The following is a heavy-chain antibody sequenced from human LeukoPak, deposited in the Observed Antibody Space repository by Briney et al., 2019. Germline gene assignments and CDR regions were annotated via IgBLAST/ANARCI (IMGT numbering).Heavy chain of an antibody. V-gene: IGHV5-51*01. CDR2: ISPGDSDT. Sequence: GESLKISCKGSGYSFTTYRIGWVRQMPGKGLEWMGVISPGDSDTRYSPSFQGQVTISADKSISTAYLQWSSLKASDTAMYYCARHLDDSSGYYYRTMYYFDYWGQGTLSPSPQ. CDR3: ARHLDDSSGYYYRTMYYFDY. J-gene: IGHJ4*02. D-gene: IGHD3-22*01. CDR1: GYSFTTYR.